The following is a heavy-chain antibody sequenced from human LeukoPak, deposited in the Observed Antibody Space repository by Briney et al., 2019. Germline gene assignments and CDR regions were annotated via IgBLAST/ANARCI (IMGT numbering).Heavy chain of an antibody. CDR2: ISYDGSNK. J-gene: IGHJ4*02. D-gene: IGHD6-13*01. CDR3: AKDRDWFGSSWHHFDY. Sequence: PGGSLRLSCAASGFTFSSYGMHWVRQAPGKGLEWVAVISYDGSNKYYADSVKGRFTISRDNSKNTLYLQMNSLRAEDTAVYYCAKDRDWFGSSWHHFDYWGQGTLVTVSS. CDR1: GFTFSSYG. V-gene: IGHV3-30*18.